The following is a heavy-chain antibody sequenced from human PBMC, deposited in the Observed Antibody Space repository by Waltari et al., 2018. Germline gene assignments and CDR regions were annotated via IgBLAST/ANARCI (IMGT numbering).Heavy chain of an antibody. D-gene: IGHD4-17*01. V-gene: IGHV3-49*04. CDR2: IRSKAYGGTT. CDR3: TRDPFYGQYDY. CDR1: GFTFGDYA. J-gene: IGHJ4*02. Sequence: EVQLVESGGGLVQPGRSLRLSCTASGFTFGDYAMSWVRQAPGKGLEWVGFIRSKAYGGTTEYAASVKGRFTISRDDSKSIAYLQMNSLKTEDTAVYYCTRDPFYGQYDYWGQGTLVTVSS.